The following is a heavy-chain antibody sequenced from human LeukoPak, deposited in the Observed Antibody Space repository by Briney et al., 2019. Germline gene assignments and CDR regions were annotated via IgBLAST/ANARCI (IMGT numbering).Heavy chain of an antibody. J-gene: IGHJ4*02. V-gene: IGHV5-51*01. CDR3: ARTVGYCSGGTCASFDY. D-gene: IGHD2-15*01. CDR1: GYSFTTYW. CDR2: IYPGDSDT. Sequence: RGESLKISCKGSGYSFTTYWIGWVRQMPGKGLEWMGIIYPGDSDTRYSPSSQGQVTISADKSISTAYLQWSSLKASDSAMYYCARTVGYCSGGTCASFDYWGQGTLVIVSS.